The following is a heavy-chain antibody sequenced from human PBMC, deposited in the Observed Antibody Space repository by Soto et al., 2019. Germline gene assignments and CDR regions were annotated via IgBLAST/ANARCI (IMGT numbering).Heavy chain of an antibody. J-gene: IGHJ4*02. V-gene: IGHV1-3*05. CDR2: INAGNGNT. Sequence: QVKLVQSGAEEKKPGASVKVSCKASGYTFTGYAMNWVRQAPGHRLEWMGWINAGNGNTKHSQKFQGRVTITRDTSASTTYMELSSLRSEDTAVYYCARAVAVPADFDYWGQGTLVTVSS. CDR1: GYTFTGYA. D-gene: IGHD6-19*01. CDR3: ARAVAVPADFDY.